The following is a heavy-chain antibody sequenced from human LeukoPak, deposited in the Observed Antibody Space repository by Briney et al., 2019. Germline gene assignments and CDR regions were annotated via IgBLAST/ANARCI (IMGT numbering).Heavy chain of an antibody. CDR1: GFTFGDYY. Sequence: GGSLRLSCAASGFTFGDYYMSWIRQAPGKGLEWISSISSISSTIYYADSVKGRFTISRDNAKNSLYLQMNTLRADDTAVYYCARCGDGLPCDFDFWGQGTLVTVSS. CDR2: ISSISSTI. D-gene: IGHD3-10*01. J-gene: IGHJ4*02. V-gene: IGHV3-11*04. CDR3: ARCGDGLPCDFDF.